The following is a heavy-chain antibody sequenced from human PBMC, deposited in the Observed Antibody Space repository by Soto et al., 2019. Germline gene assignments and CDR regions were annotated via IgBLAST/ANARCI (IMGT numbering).Heavy chain of an antibody. CDR3: ARRDRSGFSSWLDT. V-gene: IGHV4-31*03. Sequence: SETLSLTCTVSGGSISSGDYYWSWIRQHPGKGLEWIGTIYFSGTTYYNPSLKSRVTISVDTSKNQFSLNLSSVTAADTAVYYCARRDRSGFSSWLDTWGQGTLVTVSS. D-gene: IGHD3-22*01. CDR1: GGSISSGDYY. CDR2: IYFSGTT. J-gene: IGHJ5*02.